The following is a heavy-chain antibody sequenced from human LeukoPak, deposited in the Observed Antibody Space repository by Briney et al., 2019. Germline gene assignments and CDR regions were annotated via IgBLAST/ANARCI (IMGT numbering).Heavy chain of an antibody. CDR2: ISGSGDAT. D-gene: IGHD6-19*01. V-gene: IGHV3-23*01. CDR1: GFTFSSNA. CDR3: ERDPSEYEWQRGWYRDF. J-gene: IGHJ4*02. Sequence: GGSLRLSCAASGFTFSSNAMSWVRQAPGRGLEWVSEISGSGDATYYVDSVKGRFTISRDNSKSTLALHMSNLRVEDTAVYYCERDPSEYEWQRGWYRDFWGQGSQVTVSS.